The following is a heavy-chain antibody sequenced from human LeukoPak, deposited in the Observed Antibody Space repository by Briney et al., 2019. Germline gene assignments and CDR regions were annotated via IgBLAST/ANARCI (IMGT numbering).Heavy chain of an antibody. V-gene: IGHV3-9*01. Sequence: GRSLRLSCAATGFTFKDYGMHWVRQPPGKGLEWGSSINWNGGGTDYADSVKGRFTISRDNAKNSLYLQLSSLRPKDTALYYCAKHMRATNTYSFFGLDVWGQGTTVTVSS. J-gene: IGHJ6*02. D-gene: IGHD1-26*01. CDR2: INWNGGGT. CDR1: GFTFKDYG. CDR3: AKHMRATNTYSFFGLDV.